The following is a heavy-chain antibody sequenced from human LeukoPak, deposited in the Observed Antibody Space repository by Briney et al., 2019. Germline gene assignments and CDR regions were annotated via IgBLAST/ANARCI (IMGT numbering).Heavy chain of an antibody. D-gene: IGHD4-17*01. CDR2: ISGSGGTT. CDR1: GFTFSSYA. Sequence: GSLRLSCAASGFTFSSYAMSWVRQAPGKGLEWVSGISGSGGTTYYADPVKGRFTTSRDNSKNTLYLQLNNLRAEDTAVYYCAKSPLTVTTDYYYGMDVWGQGTTVTVSS. CDR3: AKSPLTVTTDYYYGMDV. V-gene: IGHV3-23*01. J-gene: IGHJ6*02.